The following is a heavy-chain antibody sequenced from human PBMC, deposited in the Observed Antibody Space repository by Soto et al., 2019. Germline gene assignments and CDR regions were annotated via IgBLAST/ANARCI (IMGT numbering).Heavy chain of an antibody. V-gene: IGHV3-33*06. CDR1: GFTFSRHG. CDR3: VKDACGGDCGDPGGFEY. Sequence: QVQLVESGGGVVQPGRSLRLSCAVSGFTFSRHGMHWVRQAPGKGLDWGSVIWYDGSQKFYGDSVRGRFTISRDNSKNMVYIKMDSLRVEDMAVYYCVKDACGGDCGDPGGFEYWGQGTLVTVSS. D-gene: IGHD2-21*02. CDR2: IWYDGSQK. J-gene: IGHJ4*02.